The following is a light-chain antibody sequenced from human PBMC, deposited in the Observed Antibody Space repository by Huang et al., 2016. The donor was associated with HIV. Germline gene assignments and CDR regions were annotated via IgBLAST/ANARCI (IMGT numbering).Light chain of an antibody. CDR3: QHSDGLSPLT. CDR2: DAS. J-gene: IGKJ4*01. CDR1: QDIGTS. Sequence: AIRMTQSPSSLSASTGDRVTITCRASQDIGTSLAWYQQRPEKAPVLLIYDASTRQRGVPSRFSGSGSRTTFTLTIGCLQVEDVATYYCQHSDGLSPLTFGGGTKVDIK. V-gene: IGKV1-8*01.